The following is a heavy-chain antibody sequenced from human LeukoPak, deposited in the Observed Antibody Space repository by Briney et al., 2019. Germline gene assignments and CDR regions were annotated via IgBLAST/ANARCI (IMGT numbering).Heavy chain of an antibody. CDR3: ARTYGDNHFDF. Sequence: SETLSLTCTVSGGTISTYYWSWLRQPPGKGLEWIGYIYYSGSTNYNPSLKSRVTISVDTSKNQFSLKLSSVTAADTAVYYCARTYGDNHFDFWGQGTLVTVSS. D-gene: IGHD4-17*01. J-gene: IGHJ4*02. V-gene: IGHV4-59*01. CDR1: GGTISTYY. CDR2: IYYSGST.